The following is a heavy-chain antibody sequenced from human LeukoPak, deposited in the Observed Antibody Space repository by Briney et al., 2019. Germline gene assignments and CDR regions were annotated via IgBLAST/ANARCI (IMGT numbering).Heavy chain of an antibody. J-gene: IGHJ4*02. V-gene: IGHV3-33*01. Sequence: GGSLRLSCAASGFTFSSYGMHWDRQAPGKGLEWVAVIWYDGSNKYYADSVKGRFTISRDNSKNTLYLQMNSLRAEDTAVYYCASFHPGNGGGYYYDWGQGTLVTVSS. CDR3: ASFHPGNGGGYYYD. D-gene: IGHD3-22*01. CDR1: GFTFSSYG. CDR2: IWYDGSNK.